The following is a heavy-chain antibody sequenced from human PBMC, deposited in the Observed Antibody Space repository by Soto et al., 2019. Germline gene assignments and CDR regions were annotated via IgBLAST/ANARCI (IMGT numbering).Heavy chain of an antibody. J-gene: IGHJ6*02. CDR3: ARVDSSGEDYYYYGMDV. CDR2: IYYSGST. V-gene: IGHV4-59*01. CDR1: GGSISSYY. Sequence: PSETLSLTCTVSGGSISSYYWSWIRQPPGKGLEWIGYIYYSGSTNYNPSLKSRVTISVDTSKNQFSLKLSSVTAADTAVYYCARVDSSGEDYYYYGMDVWGQGTTVTVSS. D-gene: IGHD6-19*01.